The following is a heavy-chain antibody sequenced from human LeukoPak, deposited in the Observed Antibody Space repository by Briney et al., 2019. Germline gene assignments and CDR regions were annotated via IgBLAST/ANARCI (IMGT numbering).Heavy chain of an antibody. J-gene: IGHJ4*02. Sequence: GGALRLSCAAYGFTFSSYAMHLVRQAPGKGLEWVAVISYDGSNKYYADSVKGRFTISRDNSKNTLYLQMNSLRAEDTAVYYCASPYLTHSSGRYEVYFDYWGQGTLVTVSA. CDR3: ASPYLTHSSGRYEVYFDY. CDR2: ISYDGSNK. V-gene: IGHV3-30-3*01. CDR1: GFTFSSYA. D-gene: IGHD6-19*01.